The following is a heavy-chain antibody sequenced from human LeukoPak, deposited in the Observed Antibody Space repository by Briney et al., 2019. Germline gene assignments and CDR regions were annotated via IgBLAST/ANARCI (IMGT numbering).Heavy chain of an antibody. J-gene: IGHJ4*02. Sequence: GSSVKVSCKASGGTFSSYVVSWVRQAPGQGLEWLGRIIPIFGIANYAQKFQGRVTITADESTSTAYMELRSLRSDDTAVYYCARDGGGSSSWYDDYWGQGTLVTVSS. D-gene: IGHD6-13*01. CDR1: GGTFSSYV. CDR3: ARDGGGSSSWYDDY. CDR2: IIPIFGIA. V-gene: IGHV1-69*15.